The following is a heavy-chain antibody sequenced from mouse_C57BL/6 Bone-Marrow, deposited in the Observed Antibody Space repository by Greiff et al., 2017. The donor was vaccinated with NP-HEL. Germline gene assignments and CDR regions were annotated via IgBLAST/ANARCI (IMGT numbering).Heavy chain of an antibody. CDR1: GFSFNTYA. Sequence: EVQGVESGGGLVQPKGSVKLSCAASGFSFNTYAMNWVRQAPGKGLEWVARIRSKSNNYATYYADSVKDRFTISRDDSESMLYLQMNNLKTEDTAMYYCVKAYYGSSYYAMDYWGQGTSVTVSS. CDR2: IRSKSNNYAT. V-gene: IGHV10-1*01. CDR3: VKAYYGSSYYAMDY. J-gene: IGHJ4*01. D-gene: IGHD1-1*01.